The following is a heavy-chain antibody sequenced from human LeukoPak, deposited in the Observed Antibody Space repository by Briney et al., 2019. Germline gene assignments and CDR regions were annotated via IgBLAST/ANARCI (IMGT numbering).Heavy chain of an antibody. Sequence: GASVKVSCKASGYSFTHYYIHWVRQAPGQGLEWMGWISAYNGNTNYAQKLQGRVTMTTDTSTSTAYMELRSLRSDDTAVYYCARDDSSSWYPVIRMDVWGKGTTVTVSS. D-gene: IGHD6-13*01. V-gene: IGHV1-18*04. J-gene: IGHJ6*04. CDR3: ARDDSSSWYPVIRMDV. CDR1: GYSFTHYY. CDR2: ISAYNGNT.